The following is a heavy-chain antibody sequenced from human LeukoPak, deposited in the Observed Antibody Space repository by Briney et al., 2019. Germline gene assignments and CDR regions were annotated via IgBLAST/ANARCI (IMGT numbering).Heavy chain of an antibody. CDR1: GGSISSGSYY. CDR2: IYTSGST. V-gene: IGHV4-61*02. D-gene: IGHD4-17*01. Sequence: SETLSLTCTVSGGSISSGSYYWCWIRQPAGKGLEWIGRIYTSGSTNYNPSLKSRVTISADTSKNQFSLRLTSVTAADTAVYYCARDGDSGDYAYWGQGTLVTVSS. J-gene: IGHJ4*02. CDR3: ARDGDSGDYAY.